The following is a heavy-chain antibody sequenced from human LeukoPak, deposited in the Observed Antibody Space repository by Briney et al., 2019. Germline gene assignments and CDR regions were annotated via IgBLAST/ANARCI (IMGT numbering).Heavy chain of an antibody. CDR2: MNPNSGNT. CDR1: GYTFTSYD. Sequence: ASVKVSCKASGYTFTSYDINWVRQATGQGLEWMGWMNPNSGNTGYAQKFQGRVTMTRNTSISTAYMELSSLRSEDTAVYYCARGSGSSLYYWYYYMDVWGKGTTVTVSS. J-gene: IGHJ6*03. V-gene: IGHV1-8*01. D-gene: IGHD1-26*01. CDR3: ARGSGSSLYYWYYYMDV.